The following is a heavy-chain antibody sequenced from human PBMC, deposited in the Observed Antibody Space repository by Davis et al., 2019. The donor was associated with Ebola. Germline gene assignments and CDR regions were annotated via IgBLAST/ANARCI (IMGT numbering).Heavy chain of an antibody. V-gene: IGHV4-59*01. Sequence: PSETLSLTCTVSGGSISSYYWSWIRQPPGKGLEWIGYIYYSGSPNYNPSLKSRVTISVDTSKNQFSLKLSSVTAADTAVYYCARGRRYFDWLSAYYFDYWGQGTLVTVSS. D-gene: IGHD3-9*01. CDR2: IYYSGSP. CDR3: ARGRRYFDWLSAYYFDY. J-gene: IGHJ4*02. CDR1: GGSISSYY.